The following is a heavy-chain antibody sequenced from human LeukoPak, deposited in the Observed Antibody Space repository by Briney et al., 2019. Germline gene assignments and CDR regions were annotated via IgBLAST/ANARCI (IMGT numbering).Heavy chain of an antibody. Sequence: SETLSLTCTVSGGSISSGSYYWSWIRQPAGKGLEWIGRIYTSGSTNYNPSLKSRVTISVDTSKNQFSLKLSSVTASDTAVYYCAGAGQWLAFDYWGQGTLVTVSS. D-gene: IGHD6-19*01. CDR1: GGSISSGSYY. CDR3: AGAGQWLAFDY. J-gene: IGHJ4*02. V-gene: IGHV4-61*02. CDR2: IYTSGST.